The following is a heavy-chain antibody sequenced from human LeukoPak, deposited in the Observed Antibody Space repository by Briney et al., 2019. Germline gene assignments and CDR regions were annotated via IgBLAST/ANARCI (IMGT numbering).Heavy chain of an antibody. CDR1: GGSINSYY. V-gene: IGHV4-4*07. CDR2: IETSGST. CDR3: ARVPDY. J-gene: IGHJ4*02. Sequence: SDTLSLTCTVPGGSINSYYGSGIRQPAGKRLEWIVRIETSGSTNYTPSLKSRVSMSVDRLKNQFSPELNSVTAVDTAMYYCARVPDYWGQGTLVTVSS.